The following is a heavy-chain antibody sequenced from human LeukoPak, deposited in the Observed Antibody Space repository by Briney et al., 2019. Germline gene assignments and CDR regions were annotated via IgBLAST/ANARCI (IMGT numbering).Heavy chain of an antibody. CDR2: IRYDGTNK. J-gene: IGHJ4*02. CDR1: GLIFNDLY. CDR3: AKSDS. Sequence: GGSLRLSCAASGLIFNDLYMIWIRQAPGKGLDWVAFIRYDGTNKYYADSVKGRFTISRDNSKNTLYLQMNSLRIEDTAVYYCAKSDSWGQGTLVTVSS. V-gene: IGHV3-30*02.